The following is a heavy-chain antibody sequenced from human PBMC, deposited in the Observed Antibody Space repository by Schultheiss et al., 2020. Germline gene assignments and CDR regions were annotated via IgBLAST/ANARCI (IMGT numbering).Heavy chain of an antibody. J-gene: IGHJ6*02. V-gene: IGHV3-23*01. D-gene: IGHD3-3*01. CDR1: GFTFSSYA. CDR2: ISGSGGST. CDR3: AKDVWRAPPFGVVINYYYGMDV. Sequence: GESLKISCAASGFTFSSYAMSWVRQAPGKGLEWVSAISGSGGSTYYADSVKGRFTISRDNSKNTLYMQMNSLRAEDTAVYYCAKDVWRAPPFGVVINYYYGMDVWGQGTTVTVSS.